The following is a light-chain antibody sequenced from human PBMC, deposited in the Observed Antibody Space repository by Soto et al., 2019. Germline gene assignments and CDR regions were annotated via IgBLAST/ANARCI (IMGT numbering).Light chain of an antibody. CDR3: LQDYNYPRT. V-gene: IGKV3-15*01. Sequence: EIVMTQSPATLSVSPGERATLSCRASHSVSSNLAWYQQKPGQAPRLLIYGSTTRATGIPATFSGRGSGTDFTLTISSLQPEDFATYYCLQDYNYPRTFGQGTKVDIK. J-gene: IGKJ1*01. CDR2: GST. CDR1: HSVSSN.